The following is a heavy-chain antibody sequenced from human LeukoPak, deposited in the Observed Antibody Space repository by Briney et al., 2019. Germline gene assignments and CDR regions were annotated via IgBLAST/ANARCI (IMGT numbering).Heavy chain of an antibody. CDR3: ARDADFWKRYNWFDP. V-gene: IGHV3-23*01. Sequence: GRSLRLSCAASGFTFSSYAMSWVRQPPGKGLDWVSSISGSGDSTYYADSAKGRFTISRDNSNNTLYLQMNSLRAEYTAVYYCARDADFWKRYNWFDPWGQGTLVTVSS. D-gene: IGHD3-3*01. CDR1: GFTFSSYA. J-gene: IGHJ5*02. CDR2: ISGSGDST.